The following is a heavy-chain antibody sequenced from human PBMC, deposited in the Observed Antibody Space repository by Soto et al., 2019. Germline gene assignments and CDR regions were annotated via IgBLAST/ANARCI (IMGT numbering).Heavy chain of an antibody. V-gene: IGHV3-30-3*01. D-gene: IGHD3-22*01. J-gene: IGHJ3*02. CDR2: ISYDGSNK. CDR1: GFTFSSYT. CDR3: ARDAYSRPFYYGTPGNDAFDI. Sequence: QVQLVESGGGVVQPGRSLRLSCAASGFTFSSYTMHWVRQAPGKGLEWVAIISYDGSNKYYADSVKGRFTISRDNSQNTLCLHVNILTTEDTAVYYCARDAYSRPFYYGTPGNDAFDIWGQGTMVTVSP.